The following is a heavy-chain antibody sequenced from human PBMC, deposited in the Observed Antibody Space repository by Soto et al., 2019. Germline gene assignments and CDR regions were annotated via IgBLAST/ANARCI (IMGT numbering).Heavy chain of an antibody. D-gene: IGHD1-7*01. CDR1: GFTFSSYG. CDR3: ANQMELPLYYYSGMDV. Sequence: GGSLRLSCAASGFTFSSYGMHWVRQAPGKGLEWVAVISYDGSNKYYADSVKGRFTISRDNSKNTLYLQMNSLRAEDTAVYYCANQMELPLYYYSGMDVWGQGTTVTVSS. V-gene: IGHV3-30*18. J-gene: IGHJ6*02. CDR2: ISYDGSNK.